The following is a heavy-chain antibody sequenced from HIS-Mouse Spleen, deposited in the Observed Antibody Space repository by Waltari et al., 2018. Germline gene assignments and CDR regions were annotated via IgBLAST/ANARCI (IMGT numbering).Heavy chain of an antibody. J-gene: IGHJ2*01. Sequence: QLQLQESGPGLVKPSETLSLTCTVSGGSISSMSYHGGGIRQPPGKGLEWIGSIYYSGSTYYNPSLKSRVTISVDTSKNQFSLKLSSVTAADTAVYYCAREIPYSSSWYDWYFDLWGRGTLVTVSS. CDR1: GGSISSMSYH. CDR2: IYYSGST. CDR3: AREIPYSSSWYDWYFDL. D-gene: IGHD6-13*01. V-gene: IGHV4-39*07.